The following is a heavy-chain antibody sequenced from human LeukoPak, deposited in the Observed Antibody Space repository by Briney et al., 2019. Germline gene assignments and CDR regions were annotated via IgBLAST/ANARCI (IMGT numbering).Heavy chain of an antibody. CDR2: INHSGST. V-gene: IGHV4-34*01. Sequence: PSETLSLTCAVYGGSFSGYYWSWIRQPPGKGLEWIGEINHSGSTNYNPSLKSRVTISVDTSKNQFSLKLSSVTAADTAVYYCARDQCSGGSCYLGWFDPWGQGTLVTVSS. D-gene: IGHD2-15*01. J-gene: IGHJ5*02. CDR1: GGSFSGYY. CDR3: ARDQCSGGSCYLGWFDP.